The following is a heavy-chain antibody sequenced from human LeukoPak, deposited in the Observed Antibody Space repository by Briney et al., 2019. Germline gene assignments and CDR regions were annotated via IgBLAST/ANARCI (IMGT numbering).Heavy chain of an antibody. D-gene: IGHD4-11*01. CDR1: GGSFSGYY. Sequence: PSETLSLTCAVYGGSFSGYYWSWIRQPPGKGLEWIGEINHSGGTNYNPSLKSRVTISVDTSKNQFSLKLSSVTAADTAVYYCASLCSESTTVDYWGQGTLVTVSS. CDR3: ASLCSESTTVDY. J-gene: IGHJ4*01. CDR2: INHSGGT. V-gene: IGHV4-34*01.